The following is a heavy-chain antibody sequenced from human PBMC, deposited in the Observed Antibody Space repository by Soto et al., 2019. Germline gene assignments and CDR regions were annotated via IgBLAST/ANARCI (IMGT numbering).Heavy chain of an antibody. CDR2: INHSGST. Sequence: QVQLQQWGAGLLKPSATLSLTCAVYGGSFSDFYWNCIRQPPGKGLEWIGEINHSGSTSYNPSLKSRVTISVDTSKNQISLKLTAVTAADTAVYYCARGPRVVWVVPTAQRAGFDIWGQGTMVTVSS. CDR3: ARGPRVVWVVPTAQRAGFDI. V-gene: IGHV4-34*01. CDR1: GGSFSDFY. J-gene: IGHJ3*02. D-gene: IGHD2-2*01.